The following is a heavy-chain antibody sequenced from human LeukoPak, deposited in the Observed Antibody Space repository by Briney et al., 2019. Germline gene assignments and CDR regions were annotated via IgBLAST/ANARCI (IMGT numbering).Heavy chain of an antibody. J-gene: IGHJ6*03. Sequence: PGGSLRLSCAASGFTFSSYAMSWVRQAPGKGLEWVSAISGSGGSTYYADSVKGRFTMSRDNSKNTLYLQMNSLRAEDTAVYYCAKGSSSYPKYYYYYMDVWGKGTTVTVSS. CDR1: GFTFSSYA. CDR2: ISGSGGST. CDR3: AKGSSSYPKYYYYYMDV. D-gene: IGHD6-6*01. V-gene: IGHV3-23*01.